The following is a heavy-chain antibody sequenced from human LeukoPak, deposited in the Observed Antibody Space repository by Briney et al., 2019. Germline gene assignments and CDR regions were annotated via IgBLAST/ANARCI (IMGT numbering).Heavy chain of an antibody. CDR1: GGSISSYY. J-gene: IGHJ3*01. Sequence: SETLSLTCTVSGGSISSYYWSWIRQPPGKGLEWIGYIFYSGSTNYNPSLKSRVTISVDTSKNQFSLKLSSVTAADTAVYYCARISSSNWYNERGAFDVWGQGTMVTVSS. V-gene: IGHV4-59*01. CDR2: IFYSGST. CDR3: ARISSSNWYNERGAFDV. D-gene: IGHD6-13*01.